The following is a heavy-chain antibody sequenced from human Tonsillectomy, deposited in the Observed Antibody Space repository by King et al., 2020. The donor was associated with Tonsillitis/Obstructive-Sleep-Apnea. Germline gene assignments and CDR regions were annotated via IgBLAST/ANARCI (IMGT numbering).Heavy chain of an antibody. V-gene: IGHV4-34*01. CDR3: ARRTDSSWTEGYHYYYMDV. CDR1: GGSLSGYY. D-gene: IGHD6-13*01. Sequence: VQLQQWGAGLLKPSATLSLTCAVYGGSLSGYYWSWIRQPPGKGLEWIGEINQSGSTSYNPSLKSRVTISLDTSKNQFSLKVSSATAADTAVYYCARRTDSSWTEGYHYYYMDVWGKGTTVAVSS. J-gene: IGHJ6*03. CDR2: INQSGST.